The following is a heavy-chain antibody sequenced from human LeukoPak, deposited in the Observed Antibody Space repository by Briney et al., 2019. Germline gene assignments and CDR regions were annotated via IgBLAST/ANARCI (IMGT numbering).Heavy chain of an antibody. J-gene: IGHJ3*02. CDR1: GFTFSSYG. D-gene: IGHD3-22*01. CDR3: ARSHYDSKAFDI. V-gene: IGHV3-33*01. Sequence: GGSLRLSCAASGFTFSSYGMHWVRQAPGKGLEWVAVIWYDGSNKYYADSVKGRFTISRDNSKNTLYLQMNSLGAEDTAVYYCARSHYDSKAFDIWGQGTMVTVSS. CDR2: IWYDGSNK.